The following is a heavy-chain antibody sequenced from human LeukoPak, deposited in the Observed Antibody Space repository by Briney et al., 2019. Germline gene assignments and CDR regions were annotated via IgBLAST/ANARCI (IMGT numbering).Heavy chain of an antibody. CDR3: ARDEKGSLWFGESRNAFDI. V-gene: IGHV3-7*01. CDR2: IKQGGSEK. J-gene: IGHJ3*02. D-gene: IGHD3-10*01. CDR1: GFAFSSYW. Sequence: GSLKLSCAASGFAFSSYWMSWVRQGPGKGLEWVASIKQGGSEKYYVDSVRGRFTISRDNAKNSLYLQMNSLRAEDTAVYYCARDEKGSLWFGESRNAFDIWGQGTMVIVSS.